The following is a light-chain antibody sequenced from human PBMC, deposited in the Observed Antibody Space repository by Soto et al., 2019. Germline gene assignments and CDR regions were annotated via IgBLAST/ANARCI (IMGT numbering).Light chain of an antibody. J-gene: IGKJ5*01. V-gene: IGKV3D-15*01. Sequence: EVVLTQFPGTLSLSPGDRATLSCRASRSVSDNYLAWYQQKPGRAPRLLIFGASIRATGIPDRFIGSASGTDFTLTISSLQSEDFAVYYCQQYNNWPLTFGQGTRLEIK. CDR1: RSVSDNY. CDR3: QQYNNWPLT. CDR2: GAS.